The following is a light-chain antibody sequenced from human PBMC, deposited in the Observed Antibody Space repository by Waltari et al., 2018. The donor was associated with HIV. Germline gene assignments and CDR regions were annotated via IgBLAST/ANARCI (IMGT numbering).Light chain of an antibody. Sequence: FMLTQPHSMSASPGTTVTISCTRSSGTIAINSVQWYQQRPGGAPPTVVFEDTQKPSWVPERFSGSIDSSSNSDSLTISGLKTEDEADYYCQFYDTTNHLIFGGGTKVTVL. CDR3: QFYDTTNHLI. CDR2: EDT. CDR1: SGTIAINS. J-gene: IGLJ2*01. V-gene: IGLV6-57*04.